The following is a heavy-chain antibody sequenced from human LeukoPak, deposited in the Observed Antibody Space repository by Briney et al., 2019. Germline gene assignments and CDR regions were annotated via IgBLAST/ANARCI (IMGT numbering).Heavy chain of an antibody. V-gene: IGHV3-30*18. CDR3: AKGDSSGAFDY. Sequence: GGSLRLSCAASGFTFSSYGMHWVRQAPGKGLEWVAVISYDGSNKYYADSVKGRFTISRDNSKNTLYLQMNSLRAEDTAVYYCAKGDSSGAFDYWGQGTLVTVSS. D-gene: IGHD6-19*01. J-gene: IGHJ4*02. CDR1: GFTFSSYG. CDR2: ISYDGSNK.